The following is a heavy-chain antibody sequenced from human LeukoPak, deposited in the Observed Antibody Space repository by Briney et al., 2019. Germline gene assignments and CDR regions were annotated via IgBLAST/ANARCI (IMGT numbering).Heavy chain of an antibody. CDR3: ARSGDYDFWSGYYRDFDY. Sequence: GGSLRLSCAASGFTFSDYYMSWIRQAPGKGLEWVSYISSSGSTIYYADSVKGRFTISRDNAKNSLYLQMNSLRAEDTAVYYCARSGDYDFWSGYYRDFDYRGQGTLVTVSS. D-gene: IGHD3-3*01. J-gene: IGHJ4*02. CDR1: GFTFSDYY. CDR2: ISSSGSTI. V-gene: IGHV3-11*04.